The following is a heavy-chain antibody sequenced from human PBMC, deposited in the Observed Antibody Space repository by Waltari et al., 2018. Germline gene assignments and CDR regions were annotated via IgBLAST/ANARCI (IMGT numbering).Heavy chain of an antibody. V-gene: IGHV3-7*04. D-gene: IGHD2-21*02. CDR3: ARGVTTVEY. CDR2: IKQDGSEK. J-gene: IGHJ4*02. Sequence: EVQLVESGGGLVQPGGSVRLSCSGAGFSFTNHWMGWVRQAPGKGPEWVASIKQDGSEKYYVDSMKGRFTISRDNAKNSLSLQMDSLRAEDTAVYFCARGVTTVEYWGQGTLVTVSS. CDR1: GFSFTNHW.